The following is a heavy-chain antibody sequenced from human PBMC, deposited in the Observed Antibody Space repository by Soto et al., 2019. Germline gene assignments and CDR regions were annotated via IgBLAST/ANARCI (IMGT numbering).Heavy chain of an antibody. Sequence: ASVKVSCKASGYTFTSYGISWVRQAPGQGLEWMGWISAYNGNTNYAQKLQGRVTMTTDTSTSTAYMELRSLGSDDTAVYYCARDLSGYDPEDYYYYYGMDVWGQGTTVTVSS. J-gene: IGHJ6*02. D-gene: IGHD5-12*01. CDR2: ISAYNGNT. CDR3: ARDLSGYDPEDYYYYYGMDV. V-gene: IGHV1-18*01. CDR1: GYTFTSYG.